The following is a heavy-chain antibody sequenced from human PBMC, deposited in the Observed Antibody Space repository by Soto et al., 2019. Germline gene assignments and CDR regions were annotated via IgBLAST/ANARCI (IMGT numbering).Heavy chain of an antibody. V-gene: IGHV3-64D*06. J-gene: IGHJ4*02. CDR3: GAPDSSGYYYSTTVY. CDR2: ISSNGGST. D-gene: IGHD3-22*01. Sequence: PGGSLRLSCSASGFTFSSYAMHWVRQAPGKGLEYVSAISSNGGSTYHADSVKGRFTISRDNSKNTLYLQMSSLRAEDTAVYYCGAPDSSGYYYSTTVYWGQGTLVTVSS. CDR1: GFTFSSYA.